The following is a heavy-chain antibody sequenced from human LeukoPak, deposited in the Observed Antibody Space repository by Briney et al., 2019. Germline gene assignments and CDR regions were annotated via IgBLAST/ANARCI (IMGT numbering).Heavy chain of an antibody. D-gene: IGHD2-2*01. CDR2: IIPIFGTA. Sequence: GASVKVSCKASGGTFSSYAISWVRQAPGQGLEWMGGIIPIFGTANYAQKFQGRVTITADESTGTAYMELSSLRSEDTAVYYCARAPLGYCSSTSCPPDDWGQGTLVTVSS. CDR3: ARAPLGYCSSTSCPPDD. J-gene: IGHJ4*02. V-gene: IGHV1-69*13. CDR1: GGTFSSYA.